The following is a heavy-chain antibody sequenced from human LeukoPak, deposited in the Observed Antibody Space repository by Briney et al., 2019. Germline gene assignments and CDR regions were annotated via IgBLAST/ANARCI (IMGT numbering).Heavy chain of an antibody. Sequence: PSETLSLTCAVYGGSFSGYYWSWIRQPPGKGLEWIGEINHSGSTNYNPSLKSRVTISVDTSKNQFSLKLSSVTAADTAVYYCARGRRGTTRSWFDPWGQGTLVTVSS. CDR2: INHSGST. J-gene: IGHJ5*02. V-gene: IGHV4-34*01. CDR3: ARGRRGTTRSWFDP. CDR1: GGSFSGYY. D-gene: IGHD4-17*01.